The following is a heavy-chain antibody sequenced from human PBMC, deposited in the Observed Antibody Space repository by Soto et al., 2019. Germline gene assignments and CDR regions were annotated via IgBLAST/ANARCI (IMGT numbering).Heavy chain of an antibody. CDR3: ASPTTVPPKHYYYYMDV. J-gene: IGHJ6*03. V-gene: IGHV3-53*04. CDR2: IYSGGST. Sequence: GGSLRLSCAASGFTVSSNYMSWVRQAPGKGLEWVSVIYSGGSTYYADSVKGRFTISRHNSKNTLYLQMNSLRAEDTAVYYCASPTTVPPKHYYYYMDVWGKGTTVTVSS. CDR1: GFTVSSNY. D-gene: IGHD4-4*01.